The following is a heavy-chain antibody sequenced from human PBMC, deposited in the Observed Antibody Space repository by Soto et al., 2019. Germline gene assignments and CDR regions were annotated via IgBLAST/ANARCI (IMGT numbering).Heavy chain of an antibody. Sequence: RLSCAASGFTVSSNYMSWVRQAPGKGLEWVPVIYSGGSTYYADSVKGRFTISRDNSKNTLYLQMNSLRAEDTAVYYCARALITIFGVGHDAFDIWGQGTMVTV. CDR2: IYSGGST. J-gene: IGHJ3*02. V-gene: IGHV3-53*01. CDR3: ARALITIFGVGHDAFDI. CDR1: GFTVSSNY. D-gene: IGHD3-3*01.